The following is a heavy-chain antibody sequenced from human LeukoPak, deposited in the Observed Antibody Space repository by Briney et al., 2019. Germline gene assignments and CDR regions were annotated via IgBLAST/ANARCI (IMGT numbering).Heavy chain of an antibody. D-gene: IGHD2-15*01. J-gene: IGHJ4*02. CDR1: GGSFSGYY. Sequence: PSEALSLTCAVYGGSFSGYYWSWIRQPPGKGLEWIGEINHSGSTNYNPSLKSRVTISVDTSKNQFSLKLSSVTAADTAVYYCAIYTSRELLFDYWGQGTLVTVSS. V-gene: IGHV4-34*01. CDR3: AIYTSRELLFDY. CDR2: INHSGST.